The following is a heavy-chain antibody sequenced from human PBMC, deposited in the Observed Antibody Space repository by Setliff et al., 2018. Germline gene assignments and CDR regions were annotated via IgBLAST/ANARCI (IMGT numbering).Heavy chain of an antibody. Sequence: ASVKVSCKASGYTFTSYGISWVRQAPGQGFEWMGWISAYNGNTNYAQKLLGRVTMTTDTSTSTAYMELRSLRSDDTAVYYCAREGYCTNGVCNYFDYWGQGTLVTVSS. D-gene: IGHD2-8*01. CDR3: AREGYCTNGVCNYFDY. CDR1: GYTFTSYG. CDR2: ISAYNGNT. J-gene: IGHJ4*02. V-gene: IGHV1-18*01.